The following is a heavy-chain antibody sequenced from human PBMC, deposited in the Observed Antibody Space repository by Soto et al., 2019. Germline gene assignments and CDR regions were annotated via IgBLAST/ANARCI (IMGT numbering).Heavy chain of an antibody. Sequence: GGSLRLSCAASGFTFSSYGMHWVRQAPGKGLEWVAVIWYDGSNKYYADSVKGRFIISRDNSKNTLYLQMNSLRAEDTAVYYCARDAPIASAVAGSPEYYFDYWGQGTLVTVSS. J-gene: IGHJ4*02. D-gene: IGHD6-19*01. CDR2: IWYDGSNK. V-gene: IGHV3-33*01. CDR1: GFTFSSYG. CDR3: ARDAPIASAVAGSPEYYFDY.